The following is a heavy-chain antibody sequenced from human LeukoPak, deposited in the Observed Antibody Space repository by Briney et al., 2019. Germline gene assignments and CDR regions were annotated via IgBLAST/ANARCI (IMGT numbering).Heavy chain of an antibody. CDR3: AKDSRIRRGGGHYYFDY. V-gene: IGHV4-59*01. CDR2: IYYSGST. J-gene: IGHJ4*02. D-gene: IGHD2-15*01. Sequence: PSETLSLTCTVSGGSISSYYWSWIRQPPGKGLEWIGYIYYSGSTNYNPSLKSRVTISVDTSKNQFSLKLSSVTAADTAVYYCAKDSRIRRGGGHYYFDYWGQGTLVTVSS. CDR1: GGSISSYY.